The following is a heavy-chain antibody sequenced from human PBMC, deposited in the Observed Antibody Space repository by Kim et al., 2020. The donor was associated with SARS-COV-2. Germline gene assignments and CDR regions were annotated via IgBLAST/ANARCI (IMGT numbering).Heavy chain of an antibody. CDR3: ARGLVAAVDY. CDR1: GGSISGSDYY. J-gene: IGHJ4*02. D-gene: IGHD2-15*01. Sequence: SETLSLTCTVSGGSISGSDYYWGWIRQPPGKGLEWIGTIYYTGSTYYNPSLKSRVTISVDTSKNQFSLKLSSVTAADTAVYYCARGLVAAVDYWGQGTLV. CDR2: IYYTGST. V-gene: IGHV4-39*07.